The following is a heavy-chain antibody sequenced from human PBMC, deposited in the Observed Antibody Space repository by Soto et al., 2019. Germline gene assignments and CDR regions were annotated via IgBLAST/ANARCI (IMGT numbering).Heavy chain of an antibody. CDR3: ARFSPPRKSYDSNPGWFDP. CDR1: GGSLNSYY. Sequence: SETLSLTCTVSGGSLNSYYWTWIRQSPGKGLEWIGYVSSTGSTNYNPSLKSRVILSLDTSTSEVSLSLTSVTAADAAVYFCARFSPPRKSYDSNPGWFDPWGQGIMVTVS. V-gene: IGHV4-59*01. J-gene: IGHJ5*02. D-gene: IGHD3-22*01. CDR2: VSSTGST.